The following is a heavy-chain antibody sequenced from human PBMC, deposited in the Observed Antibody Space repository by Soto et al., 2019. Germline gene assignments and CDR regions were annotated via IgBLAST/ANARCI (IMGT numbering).Heavy chain of an antibody. J-gene: IGHJ6*02. V-gene: IGHV3-74*01. CDR1: GFTFSSYW. CDR2: INSDGSST. Sequence: EVQLVESGGGLVQPGGSLRLSCAASGFTFSSYWMHWVRQAPGKWLVWVSRINSDGSSTSYADSVKGRFTISRDNAKNTLYLQMNSLRAEDTAVYYCARDSPFNYYYYGMDVWGQGTTVTVSS. CDR3: ARDSPFNYYYYGMDV.